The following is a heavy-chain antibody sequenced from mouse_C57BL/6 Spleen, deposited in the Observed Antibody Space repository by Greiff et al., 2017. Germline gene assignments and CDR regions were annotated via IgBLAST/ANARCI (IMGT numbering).Heavy chain of an antibody. Sequence: EVPLQQSGAELVRPGASVKLSCTASGFNIKDDYMHWVKQRPEQGLEWIGWIDTENGDTEYASKFQGKATRTADTSSNTAYLQLSSLTSEDPAVYYCTARLLRLYAMDYWGQGTSVTVSS. CDR1: GFNIKDDY. CDR2: IDTENGDT. CDR3: TARLLRLYAMDY. J-gene: IGHJ4*01. D-gene: IGHD2-3*01. V-gene: IGHV14-4*01.